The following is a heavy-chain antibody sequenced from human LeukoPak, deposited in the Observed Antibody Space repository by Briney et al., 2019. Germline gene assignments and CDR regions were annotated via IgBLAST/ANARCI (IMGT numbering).Heavy chain of an antibody. CDR3: ASTYCSGGSCYDTYYFDY. D-gene: IGHD2-15*01. J-gene: IGHJ4*02. V-gene: IGHV4-39*01. CDR1: GGSISSSSYY. CDR2: IYDSGST. Sequence: SETLSLTCTVSGGSISSSSYYWGWIRQPPGKGLEWIGSIYDSGSTYYNPSLKSRVTISVDTSKNQFSLKLSSVTAADTAVYYCASTYCSGGSCYDTYYFDYWGQGTLVTVSS.